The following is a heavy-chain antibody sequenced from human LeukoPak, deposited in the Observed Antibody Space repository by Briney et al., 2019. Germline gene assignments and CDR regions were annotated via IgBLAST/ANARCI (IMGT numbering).Heavy chain of an antibody. CDR3: AQIPHAIVVASDAFDI. CDR1: GFTFSSYA. V-gene: IGHV3-23*01. CDR2: ISGSGGST. Sequence: GGSLRLSCAASGFTFSSYAMSWVRQAPGKGLEWVSAISGSGGSTYYADSVKGRFTISRDNSKNTLYLQMNSLRAEDAAVYYCAQIPHAIVVASDAFDIWGQGTMVTVSS. J-gene: IGHJ3*02. D-gene: IGHD3-22*01.